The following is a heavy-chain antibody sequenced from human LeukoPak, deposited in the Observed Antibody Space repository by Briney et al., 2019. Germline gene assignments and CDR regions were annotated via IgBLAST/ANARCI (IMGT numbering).Heavy chain of an antibody. Sequence: GGSLRLSCAASGFTFSSYDMHWVRQATGKGLEWVSAIGTAGDAYYPGSVKGRFTISRENAKNSLYLQMNSLRAGDTAVYYCARGGNRYCSGGSCYMFDYWGQGTLVTVSS. CDR3: ARGGNRYCSGGSCYMFDY. J-gene: IGHJ4*02. CDR1: GFTFSSYD. CDR2: IGTAGDA. D-gene: IGHD2-15*01. V-gene: IGHV3-13*01.